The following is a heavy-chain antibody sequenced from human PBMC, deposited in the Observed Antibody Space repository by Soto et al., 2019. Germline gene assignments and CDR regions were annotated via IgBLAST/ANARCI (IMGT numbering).Heavy chain of an antibody. CDR1: GGTFTNYA. Sequence: QVQLVQSGAEAKKPGSSVKVSCKASGGTFTNYAINWVRQAPGQGLEWMGGIIPISGAVNYAQKFQGRVTITADESTSTVYMALSSLRSENTAVYYCARTTTAYNRFNLWGQGTLVTVSS. J-gene: IGHJ5*02. CDR3: ARTTTAYNRFNL. CDR2: IIPISGAV. V-gene: IGHV1-69*01. D-gene: IGHD4-17*01.